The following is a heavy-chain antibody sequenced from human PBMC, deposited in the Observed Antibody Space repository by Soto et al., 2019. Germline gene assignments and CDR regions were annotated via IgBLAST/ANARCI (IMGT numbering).Heavy chain of an antibody. V-gene: IGHV2-5*01. D-gene: IGHD5-18*01. CDR3: AHRGYNYGPLVDY. J-gene: IGHJ4*02. CDR1: GFSVSTNGMG. Sequence: GPTLVNPTPTLTLTCTFSGFSVSTNGMGVGWIRQPPGRALEGLALIYWNDDKLYIPSLKSRLTITKDTSKNQVVLTMTNMYPVDTATYYCAHRGYNYGPLVDYWGQGTLVTVSS. CDR2: IYWNDDK.